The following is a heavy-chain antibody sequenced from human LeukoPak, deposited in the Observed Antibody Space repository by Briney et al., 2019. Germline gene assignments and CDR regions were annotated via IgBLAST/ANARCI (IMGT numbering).Heavy chain of an antibody. V-gene: IGHV3-21*01. D-gene: IGHD3-3*01. Sequence: GGSLRLSCAASGFTFSSYNMNWVRQAPGKGLEWVSSISSSSNYIYYGDSVKGRFTVSRDNAKNSLYLQMNSLRAEDTAVYYCARGSRFITIFGGLPYAFDIWGQGTMVTVSS. CDR1: GFTFSSYN. J-gene: IGHJ3*02. CDR3: ARGSRFITIFGGLPYAFDI. CDR2: ISSSSNYI.